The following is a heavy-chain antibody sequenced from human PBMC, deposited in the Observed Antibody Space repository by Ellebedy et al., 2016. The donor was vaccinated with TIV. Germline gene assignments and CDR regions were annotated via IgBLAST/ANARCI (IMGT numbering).Heavy chain of an antibody. CDR2: ISYDGSNK. J-gene: IGHJ3*02. D-gene: IGHD3-16*02. CDR3: ARVDRHDAFDI. CDR1: GFTFSSYP. V-gene: IGHV3-30*04. Sequence: PGGSLRLSCAASGFTFSSYPMHWVRQAPGKGLEWVAVISYDGSNKYNAESVKVRFTISRDNSKNTLYLQMNSRRAEDTAVYYCARVDRHDAFDIWGQGTMVTVSS.